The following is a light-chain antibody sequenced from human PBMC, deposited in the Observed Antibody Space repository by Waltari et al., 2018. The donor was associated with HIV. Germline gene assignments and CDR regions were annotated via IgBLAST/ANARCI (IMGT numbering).Light chain of an antibody. CDR1: SSDLGAYDY. CDR3: NSYTSNNIYV. V-gene: IGLV2-14*01. J-gene: IGLJ1*01. CDR2: EVN. Sequence: QSALTQPDSVSGSPGQSITVPCTGSSSDLGAYDYVSWYQQHPVKAPRLIISEVNNRPSGVSHRFSGSKSGNTASLTISGLQAEDEADYFCNSYTSNNIYVFGPGTKVTVL.